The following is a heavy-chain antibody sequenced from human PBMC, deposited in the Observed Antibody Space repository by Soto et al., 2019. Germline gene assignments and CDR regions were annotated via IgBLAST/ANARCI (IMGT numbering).Heavy chain of an antibody. CDR1: GGSISSGGYY. CDR2: IYYSGST. J-gene: IGHJ5*02. D-gene: IGHD2-2*01. V-gene: IGHV4-31*03. Sequence: QVQLQESGPGLVKPSQTLSLTCTVSGGSISSGGYYWSWIRQHPGKGLEWIGYIYYSGSTYYNPSLKGRVTISVDTSKNQFSLKLSSVTAADTAVYYCARDGGGYCSSTSCSEDWFDPWGQGTLVTVSS. CDR3: ARDGGGYCSSTSCSEDWFDP.